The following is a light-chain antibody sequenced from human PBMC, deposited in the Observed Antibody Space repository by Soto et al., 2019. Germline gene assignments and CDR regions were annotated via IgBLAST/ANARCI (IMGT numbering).Light chain of an antibody. Sequence: EIVMTQSPATLSLSPGERATLSCRASQSVTINLAWYQQRPGQAPRVLIYAASTRATGVPDRFSGSGSGTEFTLTIGSVQLEHFAVHYCHRENRWPYTFGQGTKVERK. CDR2: AAS. J-gene: IGKJ2*01. CDR3: HRENRWPYT. CDR1: QSVTIN. V-gene: IGKV3-15*01.